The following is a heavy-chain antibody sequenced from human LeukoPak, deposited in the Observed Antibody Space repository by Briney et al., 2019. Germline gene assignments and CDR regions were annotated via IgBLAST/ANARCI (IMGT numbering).Heavy chain of an antibody. CDR2: ISSSSTYI. Sequence: GGSLRLSCAASGFTFDDYSMNWVRQAPGKGLEWVSSISSSSTYIYYADSVKGRFTISRDNAKNSLYLQMNSLRAEDTAVYYCARDESNTWSTLEYWGQGTLVAVSS. D-gene: IGHD6-13*01. CDR3: ARDESNTWSTLEY. CDR1: GFTFDDYS. J-gene: IGHJ4*02. V-gene: IGHV3-21*01.